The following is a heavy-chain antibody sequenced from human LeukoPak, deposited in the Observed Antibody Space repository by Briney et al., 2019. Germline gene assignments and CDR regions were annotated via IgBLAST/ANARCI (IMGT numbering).Heavy chain of an antibody. Sequence: ASVKVSCKASGGTFSSYTISWVRQAPGQGLEWMGRIIPILGIANYAQKFQGRVTITADKSTSTAYMELSSLRSEDTAVYYCARDGELGNVDYWGQDTLVTVSS. CDR2: IIPILGIA. J-gene: IGHJ4*02. CDR3: ARDGELGNVDY. D-gene: IGHD7-27*01. CDR1: GGTFSSYT. V-gene: IGHV1-69*04.